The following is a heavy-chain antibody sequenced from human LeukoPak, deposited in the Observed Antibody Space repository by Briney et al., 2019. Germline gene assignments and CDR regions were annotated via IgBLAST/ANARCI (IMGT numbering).Heavy chain of an antibody. J-gene: IGHJ6*02. V-gene: IGHV4-34*01. CDR3: ARYCSGGSCYPPRGMDV. Sequence: SETLSLTCAVYGGSFSGYYWSWIRRPPGKGLEWIGEINHSGSTNYNPSLKSRVTISVDTSKNQFSLKLSSVTAADTAVYYCARYCSGGSCYPPRGMDVWGQGTTVTVSS. CDR2: INHSGST. CDR1: GGSFSGYY. D-gene: IGHD2-15*01.